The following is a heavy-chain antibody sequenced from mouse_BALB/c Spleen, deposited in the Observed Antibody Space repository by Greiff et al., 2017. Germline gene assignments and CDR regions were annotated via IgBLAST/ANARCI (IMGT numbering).Heavy chain of an antibody. V-gene: IGHV14-3*02. J-gene: IGHJ4*01. CDR3: ASIYYDYDDAMDY. Sequence: EVKLMESGAELVRSGASVKLSCTASGFNIKDTYMHWVKQRPEQGLEWIGRIDPANGNTKYDPKFQGKATITADTSSNTAYLQLSSLTSEDTAVYYCASIYYDYDDAMDYWGQGTSVTVSS. D-gene: IGHD2-4*01. CDR2: IDPANGNT. CDR1: GFNIKDTY.